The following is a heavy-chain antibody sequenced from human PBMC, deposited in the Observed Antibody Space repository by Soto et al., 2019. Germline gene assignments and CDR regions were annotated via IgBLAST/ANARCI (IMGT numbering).Heavy chain of an antibody. D-gene: IGHD2-2*01. V-gene: IGHV1-18*01. CDR1: GYTFSNYG. CDR2: ISAYNGDT. J-gene: IGHJ4*02. CDR3: ATAPNQYYFDY. Sequence: GASVKVSCKASGYTFSNYGITWVRQAPGQGLEWMGWISAYNGDTNYAQRLQGRVSMTTDTSTSTAHMELRSLRSDDTAVYYCATAPNQYYFDYWGQGTLVTVPS.